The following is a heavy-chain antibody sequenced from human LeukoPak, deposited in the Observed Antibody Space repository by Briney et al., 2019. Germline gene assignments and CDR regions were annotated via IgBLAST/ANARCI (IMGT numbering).Heavy chain of an antibody. V-gene: IGHV3-7*01. Sequence: GGSLRLSCAASGFSFSSYAMHWVRQAPGKGLELVANIKQDGSEKYYVDSVQGRFTISRDNAKNSLHLQMNSLRVEDTAVYYCARRIVGPTSGGDYWGQGTPVTVSS. CDR3: ARRIVGPTSGGDY. D-gene: IGHD1-26*01. CDR1: GFSFSSYA. J-gene: IGHJ4*02. CDR2: IKQDGSEK.